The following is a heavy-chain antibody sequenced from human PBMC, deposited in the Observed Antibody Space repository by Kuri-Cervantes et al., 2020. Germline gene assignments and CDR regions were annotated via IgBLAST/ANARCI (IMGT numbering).Heavy chain of an antibody. Sequence: LSLTCAASGFTFSDYYMSWIRQAPGKGLEWVSSISSSSSYIYYADSVKGRFTISRDNAKNSLYLQMNSLRAEDTAVYYCAREVAWSLDIVGIYYYYGMDVWGQGTTVTVSS. CDR3: AREVAWSLDIVGIYYYYGMDV. V-gene: IGHV3-11*06. D-gene: IGHD5-12*01. J-gene: IGHJ6*02. CDR1: GFTFSDYY. CDR2: ISSSSSYI.